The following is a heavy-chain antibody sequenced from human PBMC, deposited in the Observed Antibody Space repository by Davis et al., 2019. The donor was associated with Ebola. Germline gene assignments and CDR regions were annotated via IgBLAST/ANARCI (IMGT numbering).Heavy chain of an antibody. CDR3: ARDRKRGYDFWSGYDNWFDP. CDR2: MNPNSGNT. Sequence: ASVKVSCKASGYTFTSYDINWVRQATGQGLEWMGLMNPNSGNTGYAQKLQGRVTMTTDTSTSTAYMELRSLRSDDTAVYYCARDRKRGYDFWSGYDNWFDPWGQGTLVTVSS. D-gene: IGHD3-3*01. J-gene: IGHJ5*02. CDR1: GYTFTSYD. V-gene: IGHV1-8*02.